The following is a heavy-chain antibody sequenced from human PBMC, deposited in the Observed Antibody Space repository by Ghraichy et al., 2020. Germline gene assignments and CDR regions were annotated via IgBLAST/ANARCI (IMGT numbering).Heavy chain of an antibody. CDR2: IYYSGST. CDR1: GGSFSSGSYY. D-gene: IGHD5-24*01. Sequence: SETLSLTCTVSGGSFSSGSYYWIWIRQPPGKGLEWIGYIYYSGSTNYNPSLKSRVTISVDTSKNQFSLKLSSVTAADTAVYYCARDLALEWGQGTLVTVSS. CDR3: ARDLALE. J-gene: IGHJ1*01. V-gene: IGHV4-61*01.